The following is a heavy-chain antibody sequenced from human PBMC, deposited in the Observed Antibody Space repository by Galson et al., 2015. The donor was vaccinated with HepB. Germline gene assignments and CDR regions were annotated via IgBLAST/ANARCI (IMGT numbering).Heavy chain of an antibody. V-gene: IGHV3-33*08. Sequence: SLRLSCAASGFTFGDYYMSWIRQAPGKGLEWVALIWWDGSKKFYGNSVKGRFTISRDNSVNTIYLQMNTLRADDTAVYYCARDPGGGDWHYLDYWGQGSLVSVSS. J-gene: IGHJ4*02. CDR3: ARDPGGGDWHYLDY. D-gene: IGHD2-21*01. CDR1: GFTFGDYY. CDR2: IWWDGSKK.